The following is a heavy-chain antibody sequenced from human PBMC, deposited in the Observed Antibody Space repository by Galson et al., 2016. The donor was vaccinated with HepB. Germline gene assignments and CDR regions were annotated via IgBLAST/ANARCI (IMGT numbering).Heavy chain of an antibody. Sequence: SLRLSCATSGFTFTSFWMSWVRQAPGKGLEWVASIKQDESEEYYVDSVKGRFTISRDNAKNSLYLQMDSLRAEDTAVYYCARDKRLWLVWGQGTLVTVSS. CDR3: ARDKRLWLV. CDR2: IKQDESEE. CDR1: GFTFTSFW. J-gene: IGHJ4*02. D-gene: IGHD5-18*01. V-gene: IGHV3-7*03.